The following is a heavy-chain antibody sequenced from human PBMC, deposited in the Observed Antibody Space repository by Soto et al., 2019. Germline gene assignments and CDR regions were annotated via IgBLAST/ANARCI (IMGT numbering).Heavy chain of an antibody. CDR2: ISYSGST. Sequence: SETLSLTCTVSGVSISSYYWSWIRQPPGKGLEWIGYISYSGSTNYNPSLKSRVTMSVDTSKKQFSLKLNSLTAADTAVYYCARYKSNYYYGMDVWGQGTTVTVSS. D-gene: IGHD1-20*01. V-gene: IGHV4-59*01. CDR3: ARYKSNYYYGMDV. CDR1: GVSISSYY. J-gene: IGHJ6*02.